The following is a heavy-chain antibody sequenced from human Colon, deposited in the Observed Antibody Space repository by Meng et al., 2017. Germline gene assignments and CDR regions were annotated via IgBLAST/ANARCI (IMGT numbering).Heavy chain of an antibody. CDR2: IAYNGKT. D-gene: IGHD5-12*01. CDR1: GYIFPTYG. J-gene: IGHJ5*02. Sequence: QAQLVQSGAELKKPGASVRVSCQASGYIFPTYGFTWVRQAPGQGLEWVGWIAYNGKTNYAEKLQDRVTMTTDTSTTTAYMELRNLRSDDTAVYYCARVPVAHNWFDPWGQGTLVTVSS. V-gene: IGHV1-18*01. CDR3: ARVPVAHNWFDP.